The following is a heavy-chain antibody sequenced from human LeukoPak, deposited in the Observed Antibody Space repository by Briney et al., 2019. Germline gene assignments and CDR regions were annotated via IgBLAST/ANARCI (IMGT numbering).Heavy chain of an antibody. V-gene: IGHV3-66*01. Sequence: PGGSLRLSCAASGFTVSSNYMSWVRQAPGKGLEWFSVIYSGGSTYYADSVKGRFTISRDNSKNTLYLQMNSLRAGDTAVYYCARGAFPIAAADWGQGTLVTVSS. J-gene: IGHJ4*02. D-gene: IGHD6-13*01. CDR2: IYSGGST. CDR3: ARGAFPIAAAD. CDR1: GFTVSSNY.